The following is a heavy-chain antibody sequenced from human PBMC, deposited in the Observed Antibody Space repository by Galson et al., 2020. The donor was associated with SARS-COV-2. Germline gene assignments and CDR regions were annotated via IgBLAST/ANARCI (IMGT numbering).Heavy chain of an antibody. CDR3: ASVSSWYGSWWFDP. Sequence: SETLSLTCTVSGGSISSSSYYWGWIRQPPGKGLEWIGSIYYSGSTYYNPSLKSRVTISVDTSKNQFSLKLSSVTAADTAVYYCASVSSWYGSWWFDPWGQGTLVTVSS. CDR2: IYYSGST. D-gene: IGHD6-13*01. J-gene: IGHJ5*02. CDR1: GGSISSSSYY. V-gene: IGHV4-39*07.